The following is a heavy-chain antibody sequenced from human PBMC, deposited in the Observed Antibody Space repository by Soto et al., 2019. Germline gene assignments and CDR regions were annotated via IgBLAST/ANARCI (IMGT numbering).Heavy chain of an antibody. J-gene: IGHJ4*02. CDR1: NFSISSGYY. D-gene: IGHD1-26*01. Sequence: SETLSLTCVVSNFSISSGYYWGWIRQSPGKGLEWIASIYRSGTTSYNPSLKSRVTISVDPSRNQFSLMLTAVTAADTAVYYCARTHSGSYYSVFNYWGRGSLVTVS. CDR2: IYRSGTT. CDR3: ARTHSGSYYSVFNY. V-gene: IGHV4-38-2*01.